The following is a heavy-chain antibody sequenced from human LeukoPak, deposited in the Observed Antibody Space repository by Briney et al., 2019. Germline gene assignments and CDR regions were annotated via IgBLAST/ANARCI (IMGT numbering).Heavy chain of an antibody. V-gene: IGHV3-13*01. CDR2: IGTAGDT. D-gene: IGHD2-15*01. CDR1: GFTFSSYD. Sequence: GGSLRLSCAASGFTFSSYDMYWVRQATGKGLEWVSAIGTAGDTYYPGSVKGRFTISRENAKNSLYPQMNSLRVGDTAVYYCVRGPYCSGGSCYGHFDYWAREPWSPPPQ. J-gene: IGHJ4*02. CDR3: VRGPYCSGGSCYGHFDY.